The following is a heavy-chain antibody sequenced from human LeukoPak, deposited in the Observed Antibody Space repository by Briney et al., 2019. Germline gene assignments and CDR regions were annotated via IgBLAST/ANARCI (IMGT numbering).Heavy chain of an antibody. J-gene: IGHJ4*02. V-gene: IGHV3-33*01. CDR2: ILYDGSNK. Sequence: GGSLRLSCAASGFTFSSYGMHWVRQAPGKGLEWVAVILYDGSNKYYADSMKGRSTISRDNSKNTLYLQMNSLRAEDTAVYYCARGSTSFDYWGQGTLVTVSS. D-gene: IGHD2-2*01. CDR3: ARGSTSFDY. CDR1: GFTFSSYG.